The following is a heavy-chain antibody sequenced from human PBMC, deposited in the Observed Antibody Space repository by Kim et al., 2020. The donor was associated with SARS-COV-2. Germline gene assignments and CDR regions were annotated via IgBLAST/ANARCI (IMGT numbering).Heavy chain of an antibody. J-gene: IGHJ3*02. CDR3: ARDCGGDCYPPWVDAFDI. D-gene: IGHD2-21*02. Sequence: SVKVSCKASGGTFSSYAISWVRQAPGQGLEWMGGIIPIFGTANYAQKFQGRVTITADESTSTAYMELSSLRSEDTAVYYCARDCGGDCYPPWVDAFDIWGQGTMVTVSS. CDR1: GGTFSSYA. CDR2: IIPIFGTA. V-gene: IGHV1-69*13.